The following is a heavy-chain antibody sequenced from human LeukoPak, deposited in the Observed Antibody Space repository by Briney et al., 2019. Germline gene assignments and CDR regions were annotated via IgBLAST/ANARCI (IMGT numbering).Heavy chain of an antibody. Sequence: SETLSLTCTVSSGSISSGSYYWSWIRQPAGKGLEWVGRTHTSGTTNYNPSLESRVTVSVDTSENQFSLKLISATAADTAVYYWGRDRGGGVFDSWGQGILVTVSS. CDR1: SGSISSGSYY. V-gene: IGHV4-61*02. J-gene: IGHJ4*02. CDR2: THTSGTT. D-gene: IGHD2-8*01. CDR3: GRDRGGGVFDS.